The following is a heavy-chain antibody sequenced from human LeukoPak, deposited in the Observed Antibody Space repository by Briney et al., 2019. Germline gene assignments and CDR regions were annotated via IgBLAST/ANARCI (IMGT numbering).Heavy chain of an antibody. Sequence: SETLSLTCTVSGGSISSGGYYWSWIRQHPGKGLEWIGYIYYSGSTYYNPSLKSRVTISVDTSKNQFSLKLSSVTAADTAVYYCASARDGGSGSYYNWGQGTLVTVSS. CDR3: ASARDGGSGSYYN. J-gene: IGHJ4*02. CDR1: GGSISSGGYY. V-gene: IGHV4-31*03. CDR2: IYYSGST. D-gene: IGHD3-10*01.